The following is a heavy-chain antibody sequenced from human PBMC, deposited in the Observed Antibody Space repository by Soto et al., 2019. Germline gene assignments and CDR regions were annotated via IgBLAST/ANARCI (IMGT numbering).Heavy chain of an antibody. J-gene: IGHJ3*02. D-gene: IGHD3-10*01. V-gene: IGHV4-61*01. CDR1: GGSVSSGSYY. CDR3: ARDVHKAPPYGSGQGDAFDI. CDR2: IYYSGST. Sequence: SETLSLTCTVSGGSVSSGSYYWSWIRQPPGKGLEWIGYIYYSGSTNYNPSLKSRVTISVDTSKNQFSLKLSSVTAADTAVYYCARDVHKAPPYGSGQGDAFDIWGQGTMVTVSS.